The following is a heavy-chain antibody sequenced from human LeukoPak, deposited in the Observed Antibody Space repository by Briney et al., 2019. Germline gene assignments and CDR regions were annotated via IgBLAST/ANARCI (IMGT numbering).Heavy chain of an antibody. CDR2: VSRFGGTT. CDR3: ARDQVGYSGYGEPFDP. Sequence: GSLRLSCAASGFTFDSYAMSWVRQAPGKGLEWVSAVSRFGGTTYYADSAKGRFTISRDNSKNTLYLQMNSLRAEDTAVYYCARDQVGYSGYGEPFDPWGQGTLVTVSS. D-gene: IGHD5-12*01. V-gene: IGHV3-23*01. CDR1: GFTFDSYA. J-gene: IGHJ5*02.